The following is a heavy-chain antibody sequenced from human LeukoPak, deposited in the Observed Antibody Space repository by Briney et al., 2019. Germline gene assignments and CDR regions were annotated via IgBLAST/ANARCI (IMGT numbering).Heavy chain of an antibody. D-gene: IGHD2-21*01. V-gene: IGHV4-34*01. Sequence: SETLSLTCAVYGGSFSGYYWSWIRQPPGKGLEWIGEINHSGSTNYNPSLKSRVTISVDTSKNQFSLKLSSVTAADTAVYYCARDYCGGDCCSSYYYYYMDVWGKGTTVTVSS. CDR1: GGSFSGYY. CDR3: ARDYCGGDCCSSYYYYYMDV. J-gene: IGHJ6*03. CDR2: INHSGST.